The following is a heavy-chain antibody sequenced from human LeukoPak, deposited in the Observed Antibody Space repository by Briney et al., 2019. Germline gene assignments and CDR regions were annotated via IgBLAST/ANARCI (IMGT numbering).Heavy chain of an antibody. CDR3: ARGPERITIFGVVTRVRQRKNYYYMDV. D-gene: IGHD3-3*01. J-gene: IGHJ6*03. CDR2: IYYSGST. CDR1: GGSISSYY. Sequence: PSETLSLTCTVSGGSISSYYWSWIRQPPGKGLEWIGYIYYSGSTNYNPSLKSRVTISVDTSKNQFSLKLSSVTAADTAVYYCARGPERITIFGVVTRVRQRKNYYYMDVWGKGTTVTVSS. V-gene: IGHV4-59*12.